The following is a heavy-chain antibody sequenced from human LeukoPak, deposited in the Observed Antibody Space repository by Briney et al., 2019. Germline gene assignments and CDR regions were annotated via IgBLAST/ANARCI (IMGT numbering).Heavy chain of an antibody. J-gene: IGHJ4*02. Sequence: ASVTVSCKASGYTFSDYHMHWVRQAPGQGLEWMGWINPNSGGTNYAQEFQGRVTMTRDTSISTAYMELSRLRSDDTAVYYCARENWYFDYWGQGTPVTVSS. CDR3: ARENWYFDY. V-gene: IGHV1-2*02. CDR1: GYTFSDYH. CDR2: INPNSGGT.